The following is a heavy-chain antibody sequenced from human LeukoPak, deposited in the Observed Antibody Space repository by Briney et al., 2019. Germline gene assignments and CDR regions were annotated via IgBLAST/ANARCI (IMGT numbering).Heavy chain of an antibody. J-gene: IGHJ4*02. D-gene: IGHD3-22*01. CDR1: GGSFSGYY. CDR2: INHSGST. Sequence: SETLSLTCAVYGGSFSGYYWSWIRQPPGKGLEWIGEINHSGSTNYNPSLKSRVTISVDTSKNQFSLKLSSVTAADTAVYYCASIYYDSSGYYYPIDYWGQGTLVTVSS. V-gene: IGHV4-34*01. CDR3: ASIYYDSSGYYYPIDY.